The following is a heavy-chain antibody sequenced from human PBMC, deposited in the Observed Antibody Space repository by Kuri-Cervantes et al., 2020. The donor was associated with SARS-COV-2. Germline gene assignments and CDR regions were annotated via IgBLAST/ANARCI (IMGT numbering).Heavy chain of an antibody. D-gene: IGHD3-3*01. V-gene: IGHV1-2*04. Sequence: ASVKVSCKASGYTFTGYYMHWVRQVPGQGLEWMGWINPNSGGTNYAQKFQGWVTMTRDTSISTAYMELSRLRSDDTAAYYCAREGGGTIQYYYYGMDVWGQGTTVTVSS. CDR2: INPNSGGT. J-gene: IGHJ6*02. CDR3: AREGGGTIQYYYYGMDV. CDR1: GYTFTGYY.